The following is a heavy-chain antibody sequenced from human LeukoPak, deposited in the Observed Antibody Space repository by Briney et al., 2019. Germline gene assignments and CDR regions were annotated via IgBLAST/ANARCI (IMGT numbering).Heavy chain of an antibody. CDR2: TNHSGST. CDR3: ARAYYDSSGYYLYYFDY. CDR1: GGSFSGYY. D-gene: IGHD3-22*01. V-gene: IGHV4-34*01. Sequence: SETLSLTCAVYGGSFSGYYWSWIRQPPGKGLEWIGETNHSGSTNYNPSLKSRVTISVDTSKNQFSLKLSSVTAADTAVYYCARAYYDSSGYYLYYFDYWGQGTLVTVSS. J-gene: IGHJ4*02.